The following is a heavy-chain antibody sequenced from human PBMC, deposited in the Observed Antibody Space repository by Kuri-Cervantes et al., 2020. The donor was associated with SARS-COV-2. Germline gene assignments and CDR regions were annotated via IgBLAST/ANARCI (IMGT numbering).Heavy chain of an antibody. CDR1: GYTFTSYY. J-gene: IGHJ6*03. V-gene: IGHV1-46*01. Sequence: ASVKVSCKASGYTFTSYYMHWVRQAPGQGLEWMGIINPSGGSTSYAQKFQGRVTMTRDTSTSTVYMELSSLRSEDTAVYYCARKSIAARPSPYYYYYMDVWGKGTTVTVSS. CDR3: ARKSIAARPSPYYYYYMDV. CDR2: INPSGGST. D-gene: IGHD6-6*01.